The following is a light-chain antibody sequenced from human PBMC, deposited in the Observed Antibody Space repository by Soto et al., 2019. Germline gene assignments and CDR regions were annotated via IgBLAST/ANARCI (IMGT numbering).Light chain of an antibody. CDR2: DVS. V-gene: IGKV1-5*01. J-gene: IGKJ1*01. Sequence: DIHMARSPSTLSASVGDRVTITCRASQSISSWLAWYQQRPGKAPQLLIYDVSSLQSGVPSRFSGSGSGTEFTLTISSLQPDDFATYYCQHYKMYSPWTFGQGTKVDI. CDR3: QHYKMYSPWT. CDR1: QSISSW.